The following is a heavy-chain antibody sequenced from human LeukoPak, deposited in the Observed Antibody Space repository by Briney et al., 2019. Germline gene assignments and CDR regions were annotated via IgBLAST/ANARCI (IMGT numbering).Heavy chain of an antibody. Sequence: SETLSLTCTVSGGSLSSSSYYWGWIRQPPGKGLEWIGSIYYSGNTYYNPSLQSRVTISVDTSKNQFSLKLTSVTAADTAVYYCARDQLPHYYGSGSQIDYWGQGTLVTVSS. D-gene: IGHD3-10*01. V-gene: IGHV4-39*07. J-gene: IGHJ4*02. CDR2: IYYSGNT. CDR1: GGSLSSSSYY. CDR3: ARDQLPHYYGSGSQIDY.